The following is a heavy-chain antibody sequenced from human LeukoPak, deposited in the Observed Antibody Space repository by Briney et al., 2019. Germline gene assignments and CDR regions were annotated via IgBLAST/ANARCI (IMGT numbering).Heavy chain of an antibody. Sequence: PGGSLRLSCAASGFTFSHYGINWVRRAPGKGLEWVSYISSSSSTIYYADSVKGRFTISRDNAKNSLYLQMNSLRAEDTAVYYCARGLYGSGKYYFDYWGQGTLVTVSS. V-gene: IGHV3-48*01. D-gene: IGHD3-10*01. CDR2: ISSSSSTI. CDR1: GFTFSHYG. J-gene: IGHJ4*02. CDR3: ARGLYGSGKYYFDY.